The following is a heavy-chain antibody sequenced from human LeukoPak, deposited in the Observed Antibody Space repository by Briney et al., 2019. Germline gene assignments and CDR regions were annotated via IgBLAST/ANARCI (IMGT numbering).Heavy chain of an antibody. V-gene: IGHV1-2*06. D-gene: IGHD3-10*01. CDR2: INPNSGGT. CDR3: ARVLFDGSGSHIAY. J-gene: IGHJ4*02. CDR1: GYTFTGYY. Sequence: GASVNVSFKASGYTFTGYYMHWVRQAPGQVGEWMGRINPNSGGTNYAQKFQGRVTMTRETTISRACIELSRLSADDRAGHYCARVLFDGSGSHIAYWGQGTLVTVSS.